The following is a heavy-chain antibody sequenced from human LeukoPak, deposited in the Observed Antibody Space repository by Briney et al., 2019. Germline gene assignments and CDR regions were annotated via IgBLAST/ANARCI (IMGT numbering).Heavy chain of an antibody. Sequence: SETLSFTCTVSGDSITSYYWNWIRQPPGKGLEWIGHIYHSGSTNYNPSLKSRVTTSVDTSKNQISLKLSSVTAADTAVYYCARPASAYYVNEGFDIWGQGTMVTVSS. CDR1: GDSITSYY. D-gene: IGHD3-3*01. CDR2: IYHSGST. CDR3: ARPASAYYVNEGFDI. J-gene: IGHJ3*02. V-gene: IGHV4-59*01.